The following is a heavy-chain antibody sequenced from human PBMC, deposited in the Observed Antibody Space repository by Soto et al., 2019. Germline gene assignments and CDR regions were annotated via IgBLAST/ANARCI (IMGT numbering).Heavy chain of an antibody. D-gene: IGHD5-12*01. CDR3: ARHHGPTTSENGFDP. J-gene: IGHJ5*02. Sequence: QVHLVQSGVEVKTPGASVKVSCQASGYPFFTYDISWVRQAPGQGLEGMGWISTYSGDTKYAQKFQGRVTMTTDTSTTTAYLELRSLRSDDTAVYYCARHHGPTTSENGFDPWGQGTLVTVSS. CDR1: GYPFFTYD. V-gene: IGHV1-18*01. CDR2: ISTYSGDT.